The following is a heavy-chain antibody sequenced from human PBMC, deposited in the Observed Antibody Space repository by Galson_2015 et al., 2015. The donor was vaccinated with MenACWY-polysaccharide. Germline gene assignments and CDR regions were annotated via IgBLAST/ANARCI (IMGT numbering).Heavy chain of an antibody. CDR2: INYSGST. CDR1: GGSISSYY. Sequence: ETLSLTCTVSGGSISSYYWNWIRQPPGKGLEWVGYINYSGSTNHNPSLKSRVTISVDTSKNQFSLNLTSVTDADTAVYYCARAIAVAGQRRDFDLGGRGTLVTVSS. D-gene: IGHD6-19*01. V-gene: IGHV4-59*01. J-gene: IGHJ2*01. CDR3: ARAIAVAGQRRDFDL.